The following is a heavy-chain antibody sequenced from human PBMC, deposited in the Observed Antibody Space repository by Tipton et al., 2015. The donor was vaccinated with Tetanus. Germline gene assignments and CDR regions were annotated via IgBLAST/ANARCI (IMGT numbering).Heavy chain of an antibody. CDR1: GASINAGGYL. Sequence: TLSLTCSVSGASINAGGYLWTWVRQHPGQGLEWIGNIYYTALTSYSPSLNSRVRIAVDTSKNQFSLSLTSVTAADTAVYYCARHLYGYWFDPWGQGAPVTVSS. CDR2: IYYTALT. V-gene: IGHV4-31*03. CDR3: ARHLYGYWFDP. D-gene: IGHD2/OR15-2a*01. J-gene: IGHJ5*02.